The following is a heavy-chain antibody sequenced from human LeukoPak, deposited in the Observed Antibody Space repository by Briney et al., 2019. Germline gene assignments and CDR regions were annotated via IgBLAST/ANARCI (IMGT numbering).Heavy chain of an antibody. CDR1: GGSMTTHH. D-gene: IGHD2-2*02. V-gene: IGHV4-59*11. J-gene: IGHJ5*02. CDR2: VFDSGRT. Sequence: SETLSLTCTVSGGSMTTHHWNWIRQTPGKGLEWIGYVFDSGRTKENPSLKSRVTLSADTSKNQLSLRLSSVTAADTAVYYCARGYCSSTSCYTRWTGWFDPWGQGTLVTVSS. CDR3: ARGYCSSTSCYTRWTGWFDP.